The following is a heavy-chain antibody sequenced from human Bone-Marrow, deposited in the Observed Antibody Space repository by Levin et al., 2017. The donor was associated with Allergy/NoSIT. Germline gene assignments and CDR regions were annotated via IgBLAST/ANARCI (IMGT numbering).Heavy chain of an antibody. Sequence: GESLKISCAASGFRFSKDWMSWVRQAPGKGLEWVGRIKSKTDGGTTDYAAPVKGRFTISRDDSKNTLVLQMNSLKTEDTAVYYCTNYNDRDAFDIWGQGTMVTVSS. D-gene: IGHD3-10*01. CDR1: GFRFSKDW. V-gene: IGHV3-15*01. J-gene: IGHJ3*02. CDR3: TNYNDRDAFDI. CDR2: IKSKTDGGTT.